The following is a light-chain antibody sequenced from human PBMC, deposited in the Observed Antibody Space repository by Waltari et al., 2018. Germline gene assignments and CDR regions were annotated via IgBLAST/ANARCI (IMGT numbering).Light chain of an antibody. CDR1: ETIRIY. Sequence: DIQMTQSPSSLSASLGDRVTLTCRASETIRIYLNWYQQKPGKAPKLLINTASRLQSGVPSRFSGSGSGTDFTLTISTLQHEDFATYYCQQSYSIPLTFGGGTKVEIK. CDR3: QQSYSIPLT. J-gene: IGKJ4*01. CDR2: TAS. V-gene: IGKV1-39*01.